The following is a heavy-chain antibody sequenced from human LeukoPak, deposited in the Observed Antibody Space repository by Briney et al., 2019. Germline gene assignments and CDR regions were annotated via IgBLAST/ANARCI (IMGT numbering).Heavy chain of an antibody. Sequence: SETLSLTCAVYGGSFSGYYWSWIRQPPRKGLEWIGEINHSGSTNYNPSLKSRVNISVDTSKNQFSLMLSSVTAADTAVYYCARGRGYNSFDYWGQGTLVTVSS. D-gene: IGHD5-24*01. J-gene: IGHJ4*02. CDR2: INHSGST. CDR1: GGSFSGYY. V-gene: IGHV4-34*01. CDR3: ARGRGYNSFDY.